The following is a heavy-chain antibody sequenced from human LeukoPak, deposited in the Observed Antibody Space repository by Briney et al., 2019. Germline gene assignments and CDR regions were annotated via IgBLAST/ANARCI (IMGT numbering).Heavy chain of an antibody. D-gene: IGHD5-18*01. CDR2: IYYSGST. CDR1: GGSISSSSYY. CDR3: ARNSVDTAMAPFYWYFDL. V-gene: IGHV4-39*07. Sequence: PSETLSLTCTVSGGSISSSSYYWGWIRQPPGKGLEWIGSIYYSGSTYYNPSLKSRVTISVDTSKNQFSLKLSSVTAADTAVYYCARNSVDTAMAPFYWYFDLWGRGTLVTVSS. J-gene: IGHJ2*01.